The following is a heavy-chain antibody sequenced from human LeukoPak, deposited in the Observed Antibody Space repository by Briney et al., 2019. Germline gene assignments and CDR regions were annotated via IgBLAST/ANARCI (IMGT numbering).Heavy chain of an antibody. D-gene: IGHD2-21*02. CDR1: GFTFSNYV. CDR2: ISYDGSNK. V-gene: IGHV3-30*18. CDR3: VKDSNCGGDCYSAAGH. Sequence: GKSLRLSCAASGFTFSNYVIHWVRQAPGKGLEWVAVISYDGSNKYYVDSVKGRFTISRDNSKNTLFLQMNSLRAEDTAVYYCVKDSNCGGDCYSAAGHWGQGILVTVSS. J-gene: IGHJ4*02.